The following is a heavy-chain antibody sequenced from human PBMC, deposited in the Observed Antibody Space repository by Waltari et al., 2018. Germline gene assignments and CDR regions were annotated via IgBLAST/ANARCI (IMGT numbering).Heavy chain of an antibody. J-gene: IGHJ4*02. D-gene: IGHD6-13*01. CDR1: GFTCSSLA. Sequence: EVQLLAAGGGLVQPGGALRLSGGASGFTCSSLAMVWVRQAPGKGLEWVSAISGSGGSTYYADSVKGRFTISRDNSKNTLYLQMNSLRAEDTAVYYCAKVGVAAAGTDYWGQGTLVTVSS. V-gene: IGHV3-23*01. CDR2: ISGSGGST. CDR3: AKVGVAAAGTDY.